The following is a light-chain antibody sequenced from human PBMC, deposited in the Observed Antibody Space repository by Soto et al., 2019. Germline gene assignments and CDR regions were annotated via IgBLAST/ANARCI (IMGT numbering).Light chain of an antibody. J-gene: IGKJ5*01. CDR3: QQSYSTLIT. CDR2: AAS. Sequence: DIQMTQSPSSLSASVGDRVTITFRASQSISSYLNWYQQKPGKAPKLLIYAASSLQSGVPSRFSGSGSGTDFTLTISSLQPEDFATYYCQQSYSTLITFGQGTRLENK. CDR1: QSISSY. V-gene: IGKV1-39*01.